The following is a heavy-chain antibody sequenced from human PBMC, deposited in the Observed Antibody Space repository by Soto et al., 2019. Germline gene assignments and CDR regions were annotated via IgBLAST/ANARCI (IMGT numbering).Heavy chain of an antibody. CDR3: ARGSSGYYYEEGYYYGMDV. CDR2: IIPIFGTA. D-gene: IGHD3-22*01. CDR1: GGTFSSYA. Sequence: SVKVSCKASGGTFSSYAISWVRQAPGQGLEWMGGIIPIFGTANYAQKFQGRVTITADESTSTAYMELSSLRSEDTAVYYCARGSSGYYYEEGYYYGMDVWGQGTTVTVSS. V-gene: IGHV1-69*13. J-gene: IGHJ6*02.